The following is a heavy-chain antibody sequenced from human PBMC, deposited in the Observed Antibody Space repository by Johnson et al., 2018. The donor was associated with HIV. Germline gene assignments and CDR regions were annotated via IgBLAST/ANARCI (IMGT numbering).Heavy chain of an antibody. Sequence: VQLVESGGGLVQPGGSLRLSCAASGFTFSSYAMHWVRQAPGKGLEYVSAISSNGGSTYYANSVKGRFTISRDNSKNTLYLQMGSLRAEDMAVYYCASRYTVDAFDIWGQGTMVTVSS. J-gene: IGHJ3*02. D-gene: IGHD1-1*01. V-gene: IGHV3-64*01. CDR3: ASRYTVDAFDI. CDR2: ISSNGGST. CDR1: GFTFSSYA.